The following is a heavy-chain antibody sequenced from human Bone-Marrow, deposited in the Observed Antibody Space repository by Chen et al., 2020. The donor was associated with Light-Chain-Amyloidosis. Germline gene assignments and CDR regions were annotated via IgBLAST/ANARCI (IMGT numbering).Heavy chain of an antibody. D-gene: IGHD5-12*01. CDR1: GYTFPNYW. Sequence: EVQLEQSGPEVKKPGESLKSSCKGSGYTFPNYWIGWVRQMPGKGLEWMGVIYPDDSDARYIPSFEVQVTISADKSITTAYLQWRSLKASDTAMYYCARRRDGYNFDYWGQGTLVTVSS. J-gene: IGHJ4*02. V-gene: IGHV5-51*01. CDR3: ARRRDGYNFDY. CDR2: IYPDDSDA.